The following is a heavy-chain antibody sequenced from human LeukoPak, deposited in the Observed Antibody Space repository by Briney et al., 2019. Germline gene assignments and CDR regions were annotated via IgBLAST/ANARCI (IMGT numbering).Heavy chain of an antibody. J-gene: IGHJ3*02. Sequence: GESLKISCKGSGYSFPSTWIGWVRQMPGKGLEWMGIIYPGDSDARYSPSFQGQVTISADKSISTAYLQWSSLKASDTAMYYCARRVGREYCGGDCYRAFDIWGQGTMVTVSS. CDR1: GYSFPSTW. V-gene: IGHV5-51*01. CDR3: ARRVGREYCGGDCYRAFDI. CDR2: IYPGDSDA. D-gene: IGHD2-21*02.